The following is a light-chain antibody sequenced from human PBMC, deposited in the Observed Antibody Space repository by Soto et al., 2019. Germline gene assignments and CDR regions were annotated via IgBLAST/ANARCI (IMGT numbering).Light chain of an antibody. J-gene: IGKJ5*01. CDR3: QQYDDLPIT. CDR2: DAS. Sequence: DIRRTQSTSSLSASVGDTVTITCQASQDISHYLNWYQQKPGKALKLLIYDASNLHPGVPSRFRGSGSGTEFSFNITSLQPEDVATYYCQQYDDLPITFGQGTLLEIK. V-gene: IGKV1-33*01. CDR1: QDISHY.